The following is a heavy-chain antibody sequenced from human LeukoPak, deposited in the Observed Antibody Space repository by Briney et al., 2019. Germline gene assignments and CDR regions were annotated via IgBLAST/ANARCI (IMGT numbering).Heavy chain of an antibody. J-gene: IGHJ4*02. CDR1: GLTFSNAW. CDR3: GYAGGRYFDY. CDR2: IKSKTDGGTT. Sequence: GGSLRLSCAASGLTFSNAWMSWVRQAPGKGLEWVGRIKSKTDGGTTDYAAPVKGRVTISRDDSKNTLYLQMNSLKTEDTAVYYCGYAGGRYFDYWGQGTLVTVSS. D-gene: IGHD2-2*01. V-gene: IGHV3-15*01.